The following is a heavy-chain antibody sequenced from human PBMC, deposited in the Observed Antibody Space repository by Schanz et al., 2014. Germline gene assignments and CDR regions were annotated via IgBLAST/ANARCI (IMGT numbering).Heavy chain of an antibody. CDR3: ARVETFNYDDITLYHHFFDP. V-gene: IGHV3-53*04. CDR1: GFTVSSNY. CDR2: SANDYDT. J-gene: IGHJ5*02. Sequence: EVQLVESGGGLVQPGGSLRLSCAASGFTVSSNYMSWVRQAPGKGLEWVSAISANDYDTYYAPSVKGRFTISRDNSRNTVFLQMNSLKPEDMAIYYCARVETFNYDDITLYHHFFDPWGQGTLVTVSS. D-gene: IGHD3-16*01.